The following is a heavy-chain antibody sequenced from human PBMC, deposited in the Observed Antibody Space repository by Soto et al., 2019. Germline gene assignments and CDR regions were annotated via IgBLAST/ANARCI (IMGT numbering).Heavy chain of an antibody. D-gene: IGHD1-20*01. J-gene: IGHJ5*02. Sequence: ETLSLTCTVSGASISVHSYYWTWIRQPPGKGLEWIGSSYYSGTTYFNPSLKSRATISVDTSKNQFSLRLTSVTAADTAIYYCKGAYNWDCHYFRPRGPGALVTVSS. CDR3: KGAYNWDCHYFRP. V-gene: IGHV4-39*01. CDR1: GASISVHSYY. CDR2: SYYSGTT.